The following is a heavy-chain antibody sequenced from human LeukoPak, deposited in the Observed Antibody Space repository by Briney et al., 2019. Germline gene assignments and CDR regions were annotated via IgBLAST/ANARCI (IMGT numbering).Heavy chain of an antibody. J-gene: IGHJ3*02. V-gene: IGHV1-69*05. CDR1: GGAFSSYA. Sequence: SVKVSCKASGGAFSSYAISWVRQAPGQGLEWMGRIIPIFGTANYAQKFQGSVTITTDESTSTAYMELSSLRSEDTAVYYCARGITMIFPDAFDIWGQGTMVTVSS. CDR2: IIPIFGTA. CDR3: ARGITMIFPDAFDI. D-gene: IGHD3-22*01.